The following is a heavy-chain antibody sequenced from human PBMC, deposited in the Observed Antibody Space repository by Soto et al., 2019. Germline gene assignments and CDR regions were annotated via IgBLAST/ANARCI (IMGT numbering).Heavy chain of an antibody. V-gene: IGHV4-38-2*02. J-gene: IGHJ4*02. Sequence: SETLSLTCAVSGFSISSGYNWGWIRQSPGEGLEWIASIYHSGSAYYRPSLESRVTISVDTSKNQFSLNLVSVTAADTAVYYCAREWAEMIRGVPSRRPGYFDYWGQGXLVTVYS. CDR1: GFSISSGYN. D-gene: IGHD3-10*01. CDR3: AREWAEMIRGVPSRRPGYFDY. CDR2: IYHSGSA.